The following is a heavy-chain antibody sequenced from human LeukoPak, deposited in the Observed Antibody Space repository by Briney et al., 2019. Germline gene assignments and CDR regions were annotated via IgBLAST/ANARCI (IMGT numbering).Heavy chain of an antibody. CDR1: GGSISSYY. Sequence: RSSETLSLTCTVSGGSISSYYWSWIRQPAGKGLEWIGRIYTSGSTNYNPSLKSRVTMSVDTSKNQFSLKLSSVTAADTAVYYCARGHAEGFGYGELSWFDPWGQGTLVTVSS. CDR2: IYTSGST. J-gene: IGHJ5*02. V-gene: IGHV4-4*07. D-gene: IGHD4-17*01. CDR3: ARGHAEGFGYGELSWFDP.